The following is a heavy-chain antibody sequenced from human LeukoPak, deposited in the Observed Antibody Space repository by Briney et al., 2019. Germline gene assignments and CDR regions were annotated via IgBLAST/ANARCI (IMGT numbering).Heavy chain of an antibody. V-gene: IGHV3-30*18. J-gene: IGHJ4*02. Sequence: PGGSLRLSCAASGFTFTTFGIHWVRQAPGKGLEWVAAISPHGDIEYYTGSVKGRFTISRDNSKNMIYLQMNSLRGEDSAVYYCAKINNNDDYWGQGNLVTVSS. D-gene: IGHD1/OR15-1a*01. CDR2: ISPHGDIE. CDR3: AKINNNDDY. CDR1: GFTFTTFG.